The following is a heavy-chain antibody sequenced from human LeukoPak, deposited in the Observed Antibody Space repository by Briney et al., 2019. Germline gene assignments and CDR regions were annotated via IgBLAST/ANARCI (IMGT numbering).Heavy chain of an antibody. CDR2: IIYSGNT. V-gene: IGHV4-39*01. D-gene: IGHD3-16*01. CDR1: SGSISSTSYY. J-gene: IGHJ4*02. Sequence: SETLSLTCTASSGSISSTSYYWGWIRQPPGRGLEWIGGIIYSGNTYYNPSLKSRVTISVDTTKNQFSLKLTSVTAADTAVYYCARYGGYYFDYWGQGTLVTVSS. CDR3: ARYGGYYFDY.